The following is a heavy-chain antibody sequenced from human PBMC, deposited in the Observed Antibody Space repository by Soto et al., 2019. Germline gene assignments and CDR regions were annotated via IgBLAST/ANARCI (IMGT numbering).Heavy chain of an antibody. Sequence: QITLKESGPTLVKPTQTLTLTCTFSGFSLSTSGVDVVWIRQPPGQALEWLALIYWDDDKRYSQPLKSRLTTTKDVATNRMVRTMTSMDPVDTGTYDGALAAYGSWSYYLGAFDIWGRGTMVTVSS. J-gene: IGHJ3*02. V-gene: IGHV2-5*02. D-gene: IGHD3-10*01. CDR1: GFSLSTSGVD. CDR3: ALAAYGSWSYYLGAFDI. CDR2: IYWDDDK.